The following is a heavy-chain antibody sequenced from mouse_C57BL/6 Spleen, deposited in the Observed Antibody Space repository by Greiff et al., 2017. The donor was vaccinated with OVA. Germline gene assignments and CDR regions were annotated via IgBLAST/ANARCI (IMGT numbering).Heavy chain of an antibody. J-gene: IGHJ3*01. D-gene: IGHD1-1*01. Sequence: EVHLVESGPGLVKPSQSLSLTCSVTGYSITSGYYWNWIRQFPGNKLEWMGYISYDGSNNYNPSLKNRISITRDTSKNQFFLKLNSVTTEDTATYYCARGGYYGSLFAYWGQGTLVTVSA. CDR2: ISYDGSN. CDR3: ARGGYYGSLFAY. V-gene: IGHV3-6*01. CDR1: GYSITSGYY.